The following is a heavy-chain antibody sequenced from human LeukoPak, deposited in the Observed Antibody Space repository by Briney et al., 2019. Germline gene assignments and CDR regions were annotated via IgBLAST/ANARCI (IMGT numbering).Heavy chain of an antibody. CDR1: GFTFSNYG. V-gene: IGHV3-23*01. Sequence: PAGGSLRLSCAASGFTFSNYGLSWVRQAPGKGLEWVSGITGSGGSTYYADSVKGRFTISRDNSKNTLYLQMNSLRAEDTAVYYCAELGITMIGGVWGKGTTVTISS. CDR2: ITGSGGST. CDR3: AELGITMIGGV. D-gene: IGHD3-10*02. J-gene: IGHJ6*04.